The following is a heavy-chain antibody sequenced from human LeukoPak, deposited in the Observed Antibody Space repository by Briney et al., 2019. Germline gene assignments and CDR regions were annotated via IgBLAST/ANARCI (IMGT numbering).Heavy chain of an antibody. D-gene: IGHD6-13*01. CDR2: INPSGDST. CDR3: AKLAASETGEGS. CDR1: GYTFTSNH. J-gene: IGHJ5*02. Sequence: GASVRVSCKASGYTFTSNHIHCVRQAPGQWLEWMGVINPSGDSTSYAQKFQGRVTMTRDTSTSTVYMELSSLRSEDTAIYYCAKLAASETGEGSWGQGTLVTVSS. V-gene: IGHV1-46*01.